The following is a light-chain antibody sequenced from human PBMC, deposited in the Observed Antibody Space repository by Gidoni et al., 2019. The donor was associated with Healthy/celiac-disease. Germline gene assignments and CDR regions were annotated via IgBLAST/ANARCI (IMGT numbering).Light chain of an antibody. V-gene: IGLV3-21*04. CDR3: QVWDNSSDHQV. CDR1: NIGSKS. CDR2: YDS. J-gene: IGLJ2*01. Sequence: SYVLTQPPSVSVAPGKTARITCGGNNIGSKSVHWYQQKPGQAPVLVIYYDSDRPSGIPERFSGSNAGYTATLTISWVEAGDEADYYCQVWDNSSDHQVFGGGTKLTVL.